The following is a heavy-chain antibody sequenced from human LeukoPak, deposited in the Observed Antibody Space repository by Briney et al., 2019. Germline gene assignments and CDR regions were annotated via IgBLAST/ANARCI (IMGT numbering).Heavy chain of an antibody. CDR2: IYWNDDK. Sequence: SGPTLVNPTQTLTLTCTFSGFSLSTSGVGVGWIRQPPGKALEWLALIYWNDDKRYSPSLKSRLTITKDTSKNQVVLTMTNMDPVDTATYYCARSTWSYYDSSGYPYPWGQGTLVTVSS. CDR1: GFSLSTSGVG. D-gene: IGHD3-22*01. J-gene: IGHJ4*02. CDR3: ARSTWSYYDSSGYPYP. V-gene: IGHV2-5*01.